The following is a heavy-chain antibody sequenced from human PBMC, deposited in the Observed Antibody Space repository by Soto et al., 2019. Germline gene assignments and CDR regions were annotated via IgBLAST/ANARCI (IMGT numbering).Heavy chain of an antibody. CDR1: GGSISSSSYY. V-gene: IGHV4-39*01. D-gene: IGHD1-26*01. CDR3: ASPSGSYLYYFDY. J-gene: IGHJ4*02. CDR2: IYYSGST. Sequence: SETLSLTCTVSGGSISSSSYYWGWIRQPPGKGLEWIGSIYYSGSTYYNTSLKSQVTKSVNTSKNQFFLKLSSVTAADSAVYYCASPSGSYLYYFDYWGQGTLVTVSS.